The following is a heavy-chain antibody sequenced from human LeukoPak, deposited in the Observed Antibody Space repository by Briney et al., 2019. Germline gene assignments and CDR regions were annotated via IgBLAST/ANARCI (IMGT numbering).Heavy chain of an antibody. CDR3: ARGCSSTSCSGWFDP. J-gene: IGHJ5*02. CDR1: GFTFGSYW. D-gene: IGHD2-2*01. V-gene: IGHV3-7*01. Sequence: PGGSLRLSCAASGFTFGSYWMTWVRQAPGKGLEWVANIKQDGSEKNYVDSAKGRFTISRDNAKNSLDLQMSSLRAEDTAIYYCARGCSSTSCSGWFDPWGQGTLVTVSS. CDR2: IKQDGSEK.